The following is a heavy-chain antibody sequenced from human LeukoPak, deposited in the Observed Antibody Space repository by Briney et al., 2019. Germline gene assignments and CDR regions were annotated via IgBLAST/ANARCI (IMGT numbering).Heavy chain of an antibody. CDR2: ISSNGGTK. V-gene: IGHV3-64*02. D-gene: IGHD2-8*02. CDR3: ARSYCTVNSCYQSLGY. J-gene: IGHJ4*02. CDR1: GFSFSTHG. Sequence: GGSLRLSCAASGFSFSTHGIHWVRQAPGMGLEYVSAISSNGGTKYYADSVRGRFTISRDNSKNTVYLQVDSLRAEDMAVYYCARSYCTVNSCYQSLGYWGQGTLVSVSS.